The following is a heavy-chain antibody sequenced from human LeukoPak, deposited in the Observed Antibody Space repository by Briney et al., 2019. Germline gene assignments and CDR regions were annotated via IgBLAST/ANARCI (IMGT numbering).Heavy chain of an antibody. D-gene: IGHD3-22*01. Sequence: GRSLRLSCAASGFTFSNYGFHWVRRAPGQGLEWVAAISYDGSRKWFSDSVKGRFTISRDNSKNMVYLQMNSLRPEDTAVYNCARDMSGYYTFDYWGQGTLVTVSS. CDR3: ARDMSGYYTFDY. CDR1: GFTFSNYG. CDR2: ISYDGSRK. V-gene: IGHV3-30*04. J-gene: IGHJ4*02.